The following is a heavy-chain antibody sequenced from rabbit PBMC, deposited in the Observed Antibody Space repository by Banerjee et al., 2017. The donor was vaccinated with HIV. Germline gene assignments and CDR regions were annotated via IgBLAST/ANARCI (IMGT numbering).Heavy chain of an antibody. Sequence: QEQLVESGGGLVQPEGSLTLTCTASGFSFSNDYYMCWVRQAPGKGLEWISCISGSTGNTYYASWAKGRFTISKTSSPTVTLQMTSLTGADTATYFCARAAYSYGYAGWPYTTPYYFNLWGQGTLVTVS. CDR1: GFSFSNDYY. CDR2: ISGSTGNT. D-gene: IGHD6-1*01. V-gene: IGHV1S45*01. J-gene: IGHJ4*01. CDR3: ARAAYSYGYAGWPYTTPYYFNL.